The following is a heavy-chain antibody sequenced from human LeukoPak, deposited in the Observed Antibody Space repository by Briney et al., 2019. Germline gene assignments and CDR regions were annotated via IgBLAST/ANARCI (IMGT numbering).Heavy chain of an antibody. CDR3: ARGTGTTSY. D-gene: IGHD1-7*01. CDR2: INPNSGGT. J-gene: IGHJ4*02. Sequence: ASVKVSCKASGYTFTSYGISWVRQAPGQGLEWMGWINPNSGGTNYAQKFQGRVTMTRDTSISTAYMELSRLRSDDTAVYYCARGTGTTSYWGQGTLVTVSS. CDR1: GYTFTSYG. V-gene: IGHV1-2*02.